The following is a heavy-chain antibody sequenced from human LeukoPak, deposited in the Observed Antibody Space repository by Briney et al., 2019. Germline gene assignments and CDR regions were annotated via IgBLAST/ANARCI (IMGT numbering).Heavy chain of an antibody. CDR1: GFTFSSYA. CDR2: ISYDGSNK. D-gene: IGHD3-10*01. J-gene: IGHJ6*02. Sequence: PGGSLRLSCAASGFTFSSYAMHWVRQAPGKGLEWVAVISYDGSNKYYADSVKGRFTISRDNSKNTLYLQMNSLRAEDTAVYYCARDPLSITMVRGHYYYGMDVWGQGTTVTVSS. V-gene: IGHV3-30-3*01. CDR3: ARDPLSITMVRGHYYYGMDV.